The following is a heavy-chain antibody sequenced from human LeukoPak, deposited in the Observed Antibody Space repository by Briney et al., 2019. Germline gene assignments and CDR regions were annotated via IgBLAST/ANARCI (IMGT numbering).Heavy chain of an antibody. V-gene: IGHV4-34*01. J-gene: IGHJ6*03. CDR1: GGSFSVYQ. CDR3: ATGRNGVVPAPILGVGPWYNYHYMDV. CDR2: VNHSGAS. D-gene: IGHD2-2*02. Sequence: PSETLSLTCGVSGGSFSVYQWARIRQPPGKGLEWIGEVNHSGASTYNPSLKGRVTMSVDTSKNEFSLKLYSVTAADTAVYYCATGRNGVVPAPILGVGPWYNYHYMDVWGKGTTVTVSS.